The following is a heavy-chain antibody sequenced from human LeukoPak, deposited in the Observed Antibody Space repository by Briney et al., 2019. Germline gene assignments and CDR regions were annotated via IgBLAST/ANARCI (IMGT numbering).Heavy chain of an antibody. V-gene: IGHV3-30-3*01. CDR2: ISSDGNTQ. J-gene: IGHJ3*02. CDR1: GFTFSSYA. CDR3: ARRRIVGSIDDAFDI. D-gene: IGHD1-26*01. Sequence: GGSLRLFCAASGFTFSSYAMHWVRQAPGKGLEWAAVISSDGNTQYYADSVEGRFTISRDNSNNTLYLQMNSLRADDTAIYYCARRRIVGSIDDAFDIWGQGTMVTLSS.